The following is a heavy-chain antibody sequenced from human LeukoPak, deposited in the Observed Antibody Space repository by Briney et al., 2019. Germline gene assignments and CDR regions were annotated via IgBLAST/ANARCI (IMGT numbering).Heavy chain of an antibody. CDR3: ARDLVRDYYDSSGYSAFDY. CDR1: GGTFSSYA. J-gene: IGHJ4*02. D-gene: IGHD3-22*01. CDR2: ISAYNGNT. V-gene: IGHV1-18*01. Sequence: ASVKVSCKASGGTFSSYAISWVRQAPGQGLEWMGWISAYNGNTNYAQKLQGRVTMTTDTSTSTAYMELRSLRSDDTAVYYCARDLVRDYYDSSGYSAFDYWGQGTLVTVSS.